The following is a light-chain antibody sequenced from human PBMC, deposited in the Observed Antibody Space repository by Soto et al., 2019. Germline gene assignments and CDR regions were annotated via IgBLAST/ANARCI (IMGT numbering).Light chain of an antibody. V-gene: IGKV1-9*01. CDR2: GAS. Sequence: DIQLTQSPSFLSASVGDRVTITCRASHDIYTYLAWYQQKPGKAPKLLIYGASTLQSGVPSRFSGSGSGTEFTLTINTLQPEDFATYSCQQLNSYPLTFGGGTKVEIK. CDR1: HDIYTY. CDR3: QQLNSYPLT. J-gene: IGKJ4*01.